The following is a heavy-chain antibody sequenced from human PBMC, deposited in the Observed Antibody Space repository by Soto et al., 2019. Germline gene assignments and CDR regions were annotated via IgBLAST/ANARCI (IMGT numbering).Heavy chain of an antibody. CDR1: GFTFSSYW. J-gene: IGHJ6*02. V-gene: IGHV3-74*01. D-gene: IGHD4-4*01. Sequence: GGSLRLSCAASGFTFSSYWMHWVRQAPGKGLVWVSRINSDGSSTSYADSVKGRFTISRDNAKNTLYLQMNSLRAEDTAVYYCARVHDYSNYDYYYGMDVWGQGTTVTVSS. CDR3: ARVHDYSNYDYYYGMDV. CDR2: INSDGSST.